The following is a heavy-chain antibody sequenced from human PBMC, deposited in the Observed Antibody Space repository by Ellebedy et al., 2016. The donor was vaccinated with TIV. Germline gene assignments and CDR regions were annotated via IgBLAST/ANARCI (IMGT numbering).Heavy chain of an antibody. J-gene: IGHJ4*02. Sequence: PGGSLRLSCAASGFTLSSYSMNWVRQAPGKGLEWVSSISSSSSYIYYADSVKGRFTISRDNAKNSLYLQMNNLRAEDTAVYYCARPNYGGNQPFDYWGQGTLVTVSS. CDR2: ISSSSSYI. CDR1: GFTLSSYS. V-gene: IGHV3-21*01. CDR3: ARPNYGGNQPFDY. D-gene: IGHD4-23*01.